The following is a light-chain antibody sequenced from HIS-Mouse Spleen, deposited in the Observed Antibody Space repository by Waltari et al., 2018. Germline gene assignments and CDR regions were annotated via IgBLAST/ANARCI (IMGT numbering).Light chain of an antibody. Sequence: DIVMTQSPLSLPVTPGEPAPIPCRSRQRLLHSNGYNYLDWYLQKPGQSPQLLIYLGSNRASGVPDRFSGSGSGTDFTLKISRVEAEDVGVYYCMQALQTPYTFGQGTKLEIK. CDR2: LGS. V-gene: IGKV2-28*01. J-gene: IGKJ2*01. CDR1: QRLLHSNGYNY. CDR3: MQALQTPYT.